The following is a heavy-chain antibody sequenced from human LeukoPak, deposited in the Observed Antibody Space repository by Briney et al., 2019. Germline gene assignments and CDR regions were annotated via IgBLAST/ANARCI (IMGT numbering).Heavy chain of an antibody. J-gene: IGHJ4*02. V-gene: IGHV1-3*01. CDR3: ARLYCSSTSCYPI. CDR2: IHAGTGNS. D-gene: IGHD2-2*01. Sequence: ASVKVSCKASGYTFTSYAMHWVRQAPGQRLEWMGWIHAGTGNSKYSQKFQGRVTITRDTSANTVYMELSRLRPEDTAVYYCARLYCSSTSCYPIWGQGTLVTVSS. CDR1: GYTFTSYA.